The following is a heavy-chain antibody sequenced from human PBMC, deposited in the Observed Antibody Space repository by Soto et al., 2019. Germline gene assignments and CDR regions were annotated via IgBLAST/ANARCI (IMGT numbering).Heavy chain of an antibody. CDR3: AREEEDYGDYEPSSYYYYGMDV. D-gene: IGHD4-17*01. CDR2: IYYSGST. Sequence: PSETLSLTCTVSGGSISSSSYYWGWIRQPPGKGLEWIGSIYYSGSTYYNPSLKSRVTISVDTSKNQFSLKLSSVTAADTAVYYCAREEEDYGDYEPSSYYYYGMDVWGQGTTVTVSS. CDR1: GGSISSSSYY. J-gene: IGHJ6*02. V-gene: IGHV4-39*02.